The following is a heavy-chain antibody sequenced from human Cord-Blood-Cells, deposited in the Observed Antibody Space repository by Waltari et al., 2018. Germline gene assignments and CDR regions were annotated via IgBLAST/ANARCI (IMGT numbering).Heavy chain of an antibody. CDR3: ARGRYSSGFDY. V-gene: IGHV3-53*01. CDR2: IYSRGST. Sequence: EVQLVESGGGLIQPGGSLRLSCAASGFTVSSNYMSWGRQAPGKGLDWVSVIYSRGSTYYADSVKGRFTISRDNSKNTLYLQMNSLRAEDTAVYYCARGRYSSGFDYWGQGTLVTVSS. CDR1: GFTVSSNY. J-gene: IGHJ4*02. D-gene: IGHD6-19*01.